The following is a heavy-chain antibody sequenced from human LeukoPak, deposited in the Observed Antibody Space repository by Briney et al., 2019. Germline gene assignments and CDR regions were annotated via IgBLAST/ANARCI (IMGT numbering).Heavy chain of an antibody. V-gene: IGHV3-23*01. Sequence: PGGSLRLSCAASGFTFSSYAMSWVRQAPGKGLEWVSAISGSGGSTYYADSVKGRFTISRDNSKNALYLQMNSLRAEDTAVYYCARGRYSSGWYFLDYWGQGTLVTVSS. J-gene: IGHJ4*02. CDR2: ISGSGGST. D-gene: IGHD6-19*01. CDR3: ARGRYSSGWYFLDY. CDR1: GFTFSSYA.